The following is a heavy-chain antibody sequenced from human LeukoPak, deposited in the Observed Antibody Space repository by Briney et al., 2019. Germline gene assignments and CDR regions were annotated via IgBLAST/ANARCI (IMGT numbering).Heavy chain of an antibody. CDR1: GYTFTSYG. CDR3: ARDEYSGSWYVDVEHQDKTAPGDY. V-gene: IGHV1-18*01. J-gene: IGHJ4*02. Sequence: ASVKVSCKASGYTFTSYGISWVRQAPGQGLEWMGWISAYNGNTNYAQKLQGRVTMTTDTSTSTAYMELRSLRSDDTAVYYCARDEYSGSWYVDVEHQDKTAPGDYWGQGTLVTVSS. CDR2: ISAYNGNT. D-gene: IGHD6-13*01.